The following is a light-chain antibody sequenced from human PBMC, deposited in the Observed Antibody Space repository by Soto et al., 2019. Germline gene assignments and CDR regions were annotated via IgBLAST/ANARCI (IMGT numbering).Light chain of an antibody. CDR1: SSNIGAGYG. CDR2: NYV. Sequence: QSVLTQPPSVSGAPGQRVTISCAGTSSNIGAGYGVHWYQQLPGRAPKLLIHNYVNRPSGVPDRFSGSKSGTSAPLAITGLQGEDEGDYYCQSYDSTLSGSLFGGGTKVNVL. J-gene: IGLJ2*01. V-gene: IGLV1-40*01. CDR3: QSYDSTLSGSL.